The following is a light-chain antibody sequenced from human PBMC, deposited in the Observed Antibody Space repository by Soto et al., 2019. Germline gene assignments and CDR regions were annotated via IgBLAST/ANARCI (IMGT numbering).Light chain of an antibody. CDR3: TSFTTTNILV. V-gene: IGLV2-14*01. J-gene: IGLJ3*02. CDR1: SSDIGVYNY. Sequence: QSALPQPASVSGSPGQSITISCTGTSSDIGVYNYVSWYQQHPGKAPKLVICEVSNRPSGVSSRFSGSKSGNTASLTISGLRAEDAADYYCTSFTTTNILVFGGGTKVTVL. CDR2: EVS.